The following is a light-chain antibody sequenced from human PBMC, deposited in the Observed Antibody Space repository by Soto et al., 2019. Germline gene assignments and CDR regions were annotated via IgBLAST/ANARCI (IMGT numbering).Light chain of an antibody. J-gene: IGKJ3*01. CDR3: QQYRSSPLFT. CDR1: QSVSSSY. V-gene: IGKV3-20*01. CDR2: VAS. Sequence: EIVVTQSPGTLSLSPGERATLSCRASQSVSSSYLAWYQQKPGQAPRRLIYVASSRATGIPDRFSGSGSGTDVTLTISRLEPEDFAVYYCQQYRSSPLFTFGPGTKVYIK.